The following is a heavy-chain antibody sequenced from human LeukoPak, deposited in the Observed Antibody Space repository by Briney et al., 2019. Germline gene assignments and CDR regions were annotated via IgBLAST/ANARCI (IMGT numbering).Heavy chain of an antibody. D-gene: IGHD2-21*02. V-gene: IGHV4-59*01. CDR3: AGGGYCGGDCWPYYYYGMDV. CDR2: IYYSGST. CDR1: GGSISSYY. J-gene: IGHJ6*02. Sequence: SETLSLTCTVSGGSISSYYWSWIRQPPGKGLEWIGYIYYSGSTNYNPSLKSRVTISVDTSKNQFSLKLSSVTAADTAVYYCAGGGYCGGDCWPYYYYGMDVWGQGTTVTVSS.